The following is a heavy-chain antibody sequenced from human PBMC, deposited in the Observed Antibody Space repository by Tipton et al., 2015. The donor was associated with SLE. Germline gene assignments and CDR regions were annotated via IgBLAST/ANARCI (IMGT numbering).Heavy chain of an antibody. CDR1: GYTFTNNW. Sequence: VQLVQSGAAVNKPGKPLKISCEASGYTFTNNWIAWVRLMPGRGLEWLGIIYPGTSNTKYSPSFQGHVTISADKSTNTVFLQWSSLKVSDTAIYFCARQGTGYSYGGYFFDLWGPGTLVTVSS. V-gene: IGHV5-51*01. J-gene: IGHJ4*02. D-gene: IGHD1-1*01. CDR2: IYPGTSNT. CDR3: ARQGTGYSYGGYFFDL.